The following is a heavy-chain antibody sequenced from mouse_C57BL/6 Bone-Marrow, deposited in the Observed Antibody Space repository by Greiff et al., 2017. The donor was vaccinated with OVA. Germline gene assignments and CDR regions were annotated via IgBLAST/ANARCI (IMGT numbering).Heavy chain of an antibody. V-gene: IGHV1-69*01. CDR2: NDPSDSYT. Sequence: QVQLQQPGAELVMPGASVKLSCKASGYTFTSYWMHWVKQRPGQGLEWIGENDPSDSYTNYNQKFKGKSKLTVDKSSSTAYMQLSSLTSEDSAVYYCARGDYYGSIYAMDYWGQGTSVTVSS. CDR3: ARGDYYGSIYAMDY. D-gene: IGHD1-1*01. J-gene: IGHJ4*01. CDR1: GYTFTSYW.